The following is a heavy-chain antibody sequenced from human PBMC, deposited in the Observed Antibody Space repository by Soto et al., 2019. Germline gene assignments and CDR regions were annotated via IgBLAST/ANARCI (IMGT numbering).Heavy chain of an antibody. D-gene: IGHD6-13*01. Sequence: QLQLQESGPGLVKPSETLSLTCTVSGGSISSSTYYWGWIRQPPGKGLEWIGSIYYSGSTYYNPSLKSRVTISVDTSKNQFSLKLSSVTAADTAVYYCATLIPYSSSLGGSQRIDYWCQGTLLTVSS. CDR3: ATLIPYSSSLGGSQRIDY. V-gene: IGHV4-39*01. J-gene: IGHJ4*02. CDR1: GGSISSSTYY. CDR2: IYYSGST.